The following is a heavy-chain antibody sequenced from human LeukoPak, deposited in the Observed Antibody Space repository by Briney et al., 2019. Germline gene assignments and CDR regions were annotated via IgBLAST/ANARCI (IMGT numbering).Heavy chain of an antibody. V-gene: IGHV1-8*01. J-gene: IGHJ6*03. CDR1: GYTFTSYD. CDR3: ARGAITMVRNYYYYYMDV. CDR2: MNPNSGNT. D-gene: IGHD3-10*01. Sequence: ASVTVSCKAPGYTFTSYDINWVRQAAGQGLEGMGWMNPNSGNTGYAQKFQGRVTMTRNTSISTAYMELSSLRSEHTAVYYCARGAITMVRNYYYYYMDVWGKGTTVTISS.